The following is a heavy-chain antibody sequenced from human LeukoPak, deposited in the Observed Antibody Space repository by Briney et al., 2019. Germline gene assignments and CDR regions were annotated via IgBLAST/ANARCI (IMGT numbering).Heavy chain of an antibody. CDR1: GGSFSGYY. V-gene: IGHV4-34*01. Sequence: SETLSLTCAVYGGSFSGYYWSWIRHPPGKGLEWIGEINHRGSTNYNPSLKSRVTISVDTSKNQFSLKLSSVTAADTAVYYCATRGKRALRPYYMDVWGKGTTVTVSS. J-gene: IGHJ6*03. CDR2: INHRGST. CDR3: ATRGKRALRPYYMDV. D-gene: IGHD1-1*01.